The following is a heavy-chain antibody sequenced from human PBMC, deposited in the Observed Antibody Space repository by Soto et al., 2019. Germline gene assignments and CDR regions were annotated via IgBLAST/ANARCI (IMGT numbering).Heavy chain of an antibody. CDR2: INHSGST. J-gene: IGHJ5*02. D-gene: IGHD3-10*01. V-gene: IGHV4-34*01. Sequence: SETLSLTCAVYGGSFSGYYWSWIRQPPGKGLEWIGEINHSGSTNYNPSLKSRVTISVDTSKNQFSLKLSSVTAADTAVYYCASYYGSGHNWFDPWGQGTLVTVSS. CDR1: GGSFSGYY. CDR3: ASYYGSGHNWFDP.